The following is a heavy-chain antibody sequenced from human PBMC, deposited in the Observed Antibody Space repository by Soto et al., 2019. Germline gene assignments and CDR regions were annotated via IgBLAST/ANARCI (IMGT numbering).Heavy chain of an antibody. V-gene: IGHV1-18*04. CDR2: TNAYSGES. J-gene: IGHJ4*02. Sequence: VQLVQSGSEMREPGASVRISCKASGYTFNTYFISGISWVRQAPGQGLEWVGWTNAYSGESNNPEKYQGRITLTAGKCTNTVYLPLSRLWTDESAVYFCTRDESQSCGRIGCDNYDYWGQGTLVTVSS. CDR3: TRDESQSCGRIGCDNYDY. D-gene: IGHD1-26*01. CDR1: GYTFNTYF.